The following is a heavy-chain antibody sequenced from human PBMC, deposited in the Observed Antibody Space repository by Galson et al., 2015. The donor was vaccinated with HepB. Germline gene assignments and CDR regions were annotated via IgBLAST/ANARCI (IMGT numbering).Heavy chain of an antibody. CDR2: ISYDGNSK. CDR1: GFEFSRHA. J-gene: IGHJ4*02. D-gene: IGHD3-9*01. CDR3: ARGKMGLRHFDWLLPSDY. V-gene: IGHV3-30*04. Sequence: SLRLSCAASGFEFSRHAMNWVRQAPGKGLEWVSIISYDGNSKDYADSVRGRFTISRDNSKNTLVLEMNSLRPDDTAVYYCARGKMGLRHFDWLLPSDYWGRGTLVTVSS.